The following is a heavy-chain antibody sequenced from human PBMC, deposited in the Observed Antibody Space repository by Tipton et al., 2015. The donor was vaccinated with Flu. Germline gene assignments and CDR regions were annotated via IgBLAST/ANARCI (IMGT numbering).Heavy chain of an antibody. CDR3: ARMLPHYYDSSGPFDY. V-gene: IGHV3-48*03. Sequence: SLRLSCAASGFTFSSYEMNWVRQAPGKGLEWVSYISSSGSTIYYADSVKGRFTISRDNAKNSLYLQMNSLRAEDTAVYYCARMLPHYYDSSGPFDYWGQGTLVTVSS. J-gene: IGHJ4*02. D-gene: IGHD3-22*01. CDR2: ISSSGSTI. CDR1: GFTFSSYE.